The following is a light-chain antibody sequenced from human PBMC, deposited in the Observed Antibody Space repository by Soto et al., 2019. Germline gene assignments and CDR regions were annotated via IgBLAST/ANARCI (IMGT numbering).Light chain of an antibody. CDR1: SGHSSYI. Sequence: QPVLTQSSSASASLGSSVKLTCTLSSGHSSYIIAWHQQQPGKAPRYLMKLEGSGSYNKGSGVPDRFSGSSSGADRYLTISNLQFEAEADYSCETWDSNTHTVFGGGTKLTVL. V-gene: IGLV4-60*02. J-gene: IGLJ3*02. CDR2: LEGSGSY. CDR3: ETWDSNTHTV.